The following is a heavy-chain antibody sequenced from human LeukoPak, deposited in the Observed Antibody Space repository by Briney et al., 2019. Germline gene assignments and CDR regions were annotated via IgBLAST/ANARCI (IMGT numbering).Heavy chain of an antibody. J-gene: IGHJ5*01. CDR1: GGTFNNYA. V-gene: IGHV1-69*06. CDR2: LIPFFNTT. CDR3: ARADDRSGSYYILGFDS. Sequence: ASVKVSCKASGGTFNNYAVSWVRQAPGQGREWMGKLIPFFNTTYYAQKFQGRVTITADKSTTTAYMELSGLRSEDTAVYYCARADDRSGSYYILGFDSWGQGTLVTVSS. D-gene: IGHD3-22*01.